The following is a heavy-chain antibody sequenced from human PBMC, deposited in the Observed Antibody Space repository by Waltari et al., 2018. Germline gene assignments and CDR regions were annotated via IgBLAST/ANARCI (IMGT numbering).Heavy chain of an antibody. Sequence: QVQLVESGGGVVQPGRSLRLSCAASGFPFRSYGMPWVRQAPGKGLEWVAVIWYDGSNKYYADSVKGRFTISRDNSKNTLYLQMNSLRAEDTAVYYCARAEMATGGLGYWGQGTLVTVSS. J-gene: IGHJ4*02. V-gene: IGHV3-33*01. D-gene: IGHD5-12*01. CDR1: GFPFRSYG. CDR3: ARAEMATGGLGY. CDR2: IWYDGSNK.